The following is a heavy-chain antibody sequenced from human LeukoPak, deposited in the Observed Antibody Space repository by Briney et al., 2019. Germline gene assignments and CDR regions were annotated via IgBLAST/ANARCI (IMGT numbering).Heavy chain of an antibody. J-gene: IGHJ4*02. D-gene: IGHD6-6*01. V-gene: IGHV3-30-3*01. Sequence: PGGSLRLSCAASGFTFSSYAMHWVRQAPGKGLEWVAVISYDGSNKYYADSVKGRFTISRDSSKNTLYLQMNSLRAEDTAVYYCARDLEGQLVLGLDYWGQGTLVTVSS. CDR3: ARDLEGQLVLGLDY. CDR2: ISYDGSNK. CDR1: GFTFSSYA.